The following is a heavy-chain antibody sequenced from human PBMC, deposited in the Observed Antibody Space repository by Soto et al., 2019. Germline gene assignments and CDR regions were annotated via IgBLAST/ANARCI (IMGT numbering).Heavy chain of an antibody. CDR3: ARSEDPRKPDVNYFDY. CDR1: GGSFSGYY. Sequence: PSETLSLTCAVYGGSFSGYYWSWIRQPPGKGLEWIGEINHSGSTNYNPSLKSRVTISVDTSKNQFSLKLSSVTAADTAVYYCARSEDPRKPDVNYFDYWGQGTLVTVSS. V-gene: IGHV4-34*01. D-gene: IGHD2-2*01. CDR2: INHSGST. J-gene: IGHJ4*02.